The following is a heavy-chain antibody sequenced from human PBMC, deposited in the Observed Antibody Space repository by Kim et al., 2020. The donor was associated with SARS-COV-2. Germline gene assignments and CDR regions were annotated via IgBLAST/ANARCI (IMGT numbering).Heavy chain of an antibody. J-gene: IGHJ6*02. Sequence: ASVKVSCKVSGYTLTELSMHWVRQAPGKGLEWMGGFDPEDGETIYAQKFQGRVTMTEDTSTDTAYMELSSLRSEDTAVYYCATSPAIVGAPDDYYYYYGMDVWSQGTTVTVSS. CDR2: FDPEDGET. CDR3: ATSPAIVGAPDDYYYYYGMDV. CDR1: GYTLTELS. D-gene: IGHD1-26*01. V-gene: IGHV1-24*01.